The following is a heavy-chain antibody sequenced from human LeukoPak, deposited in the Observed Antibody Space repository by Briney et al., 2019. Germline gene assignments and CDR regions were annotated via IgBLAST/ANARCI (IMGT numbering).Heavy chain of an antibody. CDR2: ISGSGTNT. Sequence: PGGSLRLSCAASGFTFSSDAMSWVRQAPGKGLEWVSGISGSGTNTYYADSVKGRFTISRDNSKNTLYVQMNSLRANDTAVYYCAKEVTSCGWPLAYWGQGALVTVSS. D-gene: IGHD6-19*01. CDR1: GFTFSSDA. J-gene: IGHJ4*02. V-gene: IGHV3-23*01. CDR3: AKEVTSCGWPLAY.